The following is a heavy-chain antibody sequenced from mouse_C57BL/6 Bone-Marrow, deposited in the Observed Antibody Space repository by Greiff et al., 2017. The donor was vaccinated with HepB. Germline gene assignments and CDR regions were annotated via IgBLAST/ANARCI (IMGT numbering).Heavy chain of an antibody. V-gene: IGHV1-64*01. CDR1: GYTFTSYW. J-gene: IGHJ3*01. Sequence: QVQLQQPGAELVKPGASVKLSCKASGYTFTSYWMHWVKQRPGQGLEWIGMIHPNSGSTNYNEKFKSKATLTVDKSSSTAYMQLSSLTSEDSAVYYCAREQLRLPAWFAYWGQGTLVTVSA. D-gene: IGHD3-2*02. CDR3: AREQLRLPAWFAY. CDR2: IHPNSGST.